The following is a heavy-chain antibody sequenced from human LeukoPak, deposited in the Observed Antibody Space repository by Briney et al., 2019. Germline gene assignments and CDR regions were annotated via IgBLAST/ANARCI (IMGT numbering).Heavy chain of an antibody. Sequence: GGSLRLSCAASGFTFSSYSMNWVRQAPGKGLEWVSYISGNSTAIYYADSVEGRFTISRDNAKNSLYLQMNSLRAEDTAVYYCARSSLIESAFDIWGQGTLVTVSS. D-gene: IGHD2-2*01. J-gene: IGHJ3*02. V-gene: IGHV3-48*04. CDR3: ARSSLIESAFDI. CDR1: GFTFSSYS. CDR2: ISGNSTAI.